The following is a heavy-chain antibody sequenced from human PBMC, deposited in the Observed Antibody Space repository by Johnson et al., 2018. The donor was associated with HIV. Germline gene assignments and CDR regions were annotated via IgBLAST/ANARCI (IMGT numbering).Heavy chain of an antibody. CDR2: INQDGSEK. CDR3: ARGRDGYNADAFDI. CDR1: GFTFSSFW. J-gene: IGHJ3*02. V-gene: IGHV3-7*01. Sequence: VQLVESGGGLVQPGGSLRLSCAASGFTFSSFWMSWVRQAPGKGLEWVANINQDGSEKYYVDSVKGRFTISRDNAKNTLYLQMNSLRAEDTAVYYCARGRDGYNADAFDIWGQGTMVTVSS. D-gene: IGHD5-24*01.